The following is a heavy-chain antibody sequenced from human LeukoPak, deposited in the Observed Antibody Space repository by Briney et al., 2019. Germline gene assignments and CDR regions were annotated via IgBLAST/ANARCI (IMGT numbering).Heavy chain of an antibody. J-gene: IGHJ6*02. D-gene: IGHD2-21*01. CDR1: GYTFTSYY. CDR3: ARDRDDCSIQHYYGMDV. Sequence: GASVKVSCKASGYTFTSYYMHWVRQAPGQGLEWMGIINPSGGSTSYAQKFQGRVTMTRDTSTSTVYMELSSLRSEDTAVYFCARDRDDCSIQHYYGMDVWGQGTTVTVSS. V-gene: IGHV1-46*01. CDR2: INPSGGST.